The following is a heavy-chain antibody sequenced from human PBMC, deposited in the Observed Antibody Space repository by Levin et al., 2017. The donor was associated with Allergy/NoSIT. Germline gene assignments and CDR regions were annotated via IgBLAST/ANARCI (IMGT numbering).Heavy chain of an antibody. Sequence: SQTLSLTCKVSGGSISSGSYYWSWIRQPAAKGLVWIGRIYSSGSANYNPSLKSRATISVDTSKNQFSLKLSSVTAADTGVYYCARAEVGSEHWGQGALATVSS. D-gene: IGHD1-14*01. CDR1: GGSISSGSYY. CDR2: IYSSGSA. V-gene: IGHV4-61*02. CDR3: ARAEVGSEH. J-gene: IGHJ4*02.